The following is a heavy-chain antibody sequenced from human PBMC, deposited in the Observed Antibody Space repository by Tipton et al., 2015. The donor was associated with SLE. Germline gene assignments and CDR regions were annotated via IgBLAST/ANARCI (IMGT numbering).Heavy chain of an antibody. V-gene: IGHV3-11*04. CDR2: ISSSGRIK. CDR1: GFTFSDYY. J-gene: IGHJ3*02. Sequence: GSLRLSCAASGFTFSDYYMTWIRQAPGKGLEWVSYISSSGRIKYYADSVKGRFTISRDTSKNTLYLQMNSLRADDTAVYYCASELLDAFDIWGQGTMVTVSS. CDR3: ASELLDAFDI.